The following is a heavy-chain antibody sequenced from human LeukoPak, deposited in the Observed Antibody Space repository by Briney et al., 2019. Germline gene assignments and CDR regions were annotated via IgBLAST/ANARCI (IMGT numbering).Heavy chain of an antibody. CDR3: AREGSGQVIDY. J-gene: IGHJ4*02. Sequence: VKVSCQALGYTFTDHYFHWLRQAPGQGIEWMGWIHPGRGDTNIAQKFQGRVSLTRDTSISTAYMELSRLRSDDTAVYYCAREGSGQVIDYWGQGTLVTVSS. V-gene: IGHV1-2*02. CDR1: GYTFTDHY. D-gene: IGHD3-10*01. CDR2: IHPGRGDT.